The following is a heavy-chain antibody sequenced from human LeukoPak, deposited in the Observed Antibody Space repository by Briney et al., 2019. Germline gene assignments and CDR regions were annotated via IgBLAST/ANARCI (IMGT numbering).Heavy chain of an antibody. CDR1: GGSFSGYY. V-gene: IGHV4-34*01. CDR2: INHSGST. D-gene: IGHD6-19*01. J-gene: IGHJ4*02. CDR3: ARGKRDSSGWTFDY. Sequence: PSETLSLTCAVYGGSFSGYYWSWIRQPPGKGLEWIGEINHSGSTNYNPSLKSRVTISVDTSKNQFSLKLSSVTAADTAVYYCARGKRDSSGWTFDYWGQGTLVTVSS.